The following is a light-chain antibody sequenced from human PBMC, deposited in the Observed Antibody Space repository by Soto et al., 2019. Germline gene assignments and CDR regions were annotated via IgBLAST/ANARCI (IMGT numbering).Light chain of an antibody. CDR2: DVD. CDR3: TSPTPGSLYV. Sequence: QSALTQPRSVSGSPGQSVTISCTGISGDVGGHDFVSWYQQHPGKAPKLIIYDVDKRPSGVPDRFSGSRSGNTASLTISGLQAEDEADYFCTSPTPGSLYVFGTGTQLTVL. J-gene: IGLJ1*01. V-gene: IGLV2-11*01. CDR1: SGDVGGHDF.